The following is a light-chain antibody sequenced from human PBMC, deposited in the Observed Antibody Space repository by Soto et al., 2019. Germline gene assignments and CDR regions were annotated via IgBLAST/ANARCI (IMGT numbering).Light chain of an antibody. CDR3: SSYTSDSTYV. Sequence: SDLTRPGSVSSSHRQSINISKTGTSSDVGGYNYVSWYQQHPGTAPKLMIHDVSNRPSGVSYRFSGSKSGNTASLTISGLQAEDEADYYCSSYTSDSTYVFGTGTRSPS. CDR2: DVS. V-gene: IGLV2-14*03. J-gene: IGLJ1*01. CDR1: SSDVGGYNY.